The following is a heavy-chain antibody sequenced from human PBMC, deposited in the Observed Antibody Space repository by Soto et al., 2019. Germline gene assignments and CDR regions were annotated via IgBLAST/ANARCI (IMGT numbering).Heavy chain of an antibody. Sequence: EVQLVESGGGLVQPGGSLRLSCVASGLTLSRYWMSWVRQAPGKGLEWVANIKEDGGKTYYVDSVKGRFTISRDNAKTSVYWQMNSLRVEDTAVYYCSRDYYGPGPDWGQGTVVIVSS. CDR1: GLTLSRYW. CDR3: SRDYYGPGPD. D-gene: IGHD3-22*01. CDR2: IKEDGGKT. J-gene: IGHJ4*02. V-gene: IGHV3-7*04.